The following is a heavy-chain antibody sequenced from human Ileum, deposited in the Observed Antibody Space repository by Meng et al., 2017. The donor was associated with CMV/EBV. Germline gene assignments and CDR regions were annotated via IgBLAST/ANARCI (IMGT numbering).Heavy chain of an antibody. CDR2: IKQDGSAT. V-gene: IGHV3-7*01. CDR3: VREDIVVFDY. CDR1: GFTFRRYW. Sequence: GSLRLSCAASGFTFRRYWMTWVRQAPGKRLEWMANIKQDGSATYYADSVKGRFTISRANAKNSLYLQMDTLRADDTAVYYCVREDIVVFDYWGQGKLVTVSS. D-gene: IGHD2-15*01. J-gene: IGHJ4*02.